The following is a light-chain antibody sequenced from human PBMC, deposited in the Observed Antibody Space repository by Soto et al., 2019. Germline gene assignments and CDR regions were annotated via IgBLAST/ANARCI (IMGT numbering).Light chain of an antibody. CDR1: QSLLHSNGYNY. CDR2: LGF. Sequence: DIVMTQSPLSLPVTPGEPASMSCTSNQSLLHSNGYNYLDWYLQKPGQSPRLRISLGFDRASGVPVRFSGSGSGTDFTLTISRVEAEDVGVYFCMQALETPLTFGPGTKVDIK. V-gene: IGKV2-28*01. CDR3: MQALETPLT. J-gene: IGKJ3*01.